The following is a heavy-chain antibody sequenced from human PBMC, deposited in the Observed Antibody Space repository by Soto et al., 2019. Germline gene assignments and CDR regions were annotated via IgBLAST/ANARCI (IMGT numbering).Heavy chain of an antibody. Sequence: GGSLRLSCAASGFTFSSYAMSWVRQAPGKGLEWVSAISGSGGSTYYADSVKGRFTISRDNSKNTLYLQMNSLRAEDTAVYYCAKVNSPGIYSIFRSAEYFQPWGQGPLVTV. CDR1: GFTFSSYA. CDR2: ISGSGGST. CDR3: AKVNSPGIYSIFRSAEYFQP. J-gene: IGHJ1*01. V-gene: IGHV3-23*01. D-gene: IGHD4-4*01.